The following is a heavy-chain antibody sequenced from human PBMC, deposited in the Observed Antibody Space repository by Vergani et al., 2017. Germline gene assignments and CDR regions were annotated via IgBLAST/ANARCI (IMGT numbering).Heavy chain of an antibody. Sequence: QVQLQESGPGLVKPSQTLSLTCTVSGGSISSGSSYWSWIRQPAGKGLEWIGRIYTSGSTNYNPPLKSRVTISVDTSKNRFSLKLSSVTAADTAVYYWAREYYYGSGSSYGMDVWGQGTTVTVSS. D-gene: IGHD3-10*01. J-gene: IGHJ6*02. CDR2: IYTSGST. CDR3: AREYYYGSGSSYGMDV. V-gene: IGHV4-61*02. CDR1: GGSISSGSSY.